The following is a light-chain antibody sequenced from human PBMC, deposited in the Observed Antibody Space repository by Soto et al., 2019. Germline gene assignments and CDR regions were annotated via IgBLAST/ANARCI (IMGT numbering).Light chain of an antibody. CDR1: QSISSW. Sequence: DIQMTQSPSTLSASVEDRVTITCRASQSISSWLAWYQQKPGKAPKLLIYDASTLESGVPSRFSGSGSGTEFTLTISSLQPDDSATYYCQQYNRYSTFGQGTKVDIK. V-gene: IGKV1-5*01. J-gene: IGKJ1*01. CDR3: QQYNRYST. CDR2: DAS.